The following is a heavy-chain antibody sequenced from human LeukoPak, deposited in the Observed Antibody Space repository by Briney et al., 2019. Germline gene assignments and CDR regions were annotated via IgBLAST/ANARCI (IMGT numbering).Heavy chain of an antibody. V-gene: IGHV1-69*13. Sequence: SVKVSCKASGGTFSSYAISWVRQAPGQGLEWMGGIIPIFGTANYAQKFQGRVTITADESTSTAYMELSSLRSDDTAVYYCARGGSGSYWFGYFDYWGQGTLVTVSS. CDR2: IIPIFGTA. CDR3: ARGGSGSYWFGYFDY. CDR1: GGTFSSYA. J-gene: IGHJ4*02. D-gene: IGHD1-26*01.